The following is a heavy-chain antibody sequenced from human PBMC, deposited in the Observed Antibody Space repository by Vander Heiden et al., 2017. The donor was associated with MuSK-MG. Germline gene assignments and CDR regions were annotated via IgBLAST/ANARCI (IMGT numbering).Heavy chain of an antibody. J-gene: IGHJ2*01. CDR3: ARAQSGGAGQGGWYFDL. D-gene: IGHD3-16*01. CDR1: GYTFTDYY. Sequence: QVQLVQSGAEVKKPGASVKVSCKASGYTFTDYYSHWVRQAPGQGLEWMAWINPNSGAPDYAQKFQGRVSMTRDTSISTAYMELNGLRSDDTAVYYCARAQSGGAGQGGWYFDLWGRGTLVTVSS. V-gene: IGHV1-2*02. CDR2: INPNSGAP.